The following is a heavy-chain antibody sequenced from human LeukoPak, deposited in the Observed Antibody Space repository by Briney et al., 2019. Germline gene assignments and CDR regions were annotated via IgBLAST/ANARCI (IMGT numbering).Heavy chain of an antibody. CDR2: ISAYNGNT. J-gene: IGHJ5*02. CDR1: GYTFTSYG. D-gene: IGHD6-13*01. Sequence: ASVKVSCKASGYTFTSYGISWVRQAPGQGLEWMGWISAYNGNTNYAQKLQGRVTITTDTSTSTAYMELRSLRSDDTAVYYCARDLQQLQLRWFDPWGQGTLVTVSS. V-gene: IGHV1-18*01. CDR3: ARDLQQLQLRWFDP.